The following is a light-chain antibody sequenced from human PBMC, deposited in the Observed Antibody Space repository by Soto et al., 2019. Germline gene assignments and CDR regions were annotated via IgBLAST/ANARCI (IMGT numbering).Light chain of an antibody. CDR3: QHYGTSHT. CDR2: GAF. V-gene: IGKV3-20*01. CDR1: QNVTSRY. J-gene: IGKJ2*01. Sequence: EIVLTQSPGTLSLSPGERATLSCRAGQNVTSRYLAWYQQKPGQAPRLLIFGAFSRATGIPDRFSGSGSGTDFTLTISRLEPEDFAVYYCQHYGTSHTFGKGTKLE.